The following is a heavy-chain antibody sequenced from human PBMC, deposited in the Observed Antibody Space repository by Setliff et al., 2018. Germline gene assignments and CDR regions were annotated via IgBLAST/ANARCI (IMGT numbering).Heavy chain of an antibody. CDR2: RYYSGHT. J-gene: IGHJ5*02. V-gene: IGHV4-39*01. D-gene: IGHD3-16*01. CDR1: GDSVSSGTYY. Sequence: SETLSLTCTVSGDSVSSGTYYWGWLRQPPGKGLEWIGSRYYSGHTYYNPSLKSRVAMSVVKAKNQFSLNLRSVSAADTAVYYCARHKVIKNDFIGLTWFDPWGQGTPVTVSS. CDR3: ARHKVIKNDFIGLTWFDP.